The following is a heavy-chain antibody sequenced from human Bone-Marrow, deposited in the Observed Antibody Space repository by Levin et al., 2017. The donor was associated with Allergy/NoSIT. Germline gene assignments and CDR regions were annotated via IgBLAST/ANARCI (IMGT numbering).Heavy chain of an antibody. V-gene: IGHV3-30*04. D-gene: IGHD3-3*01. CDR3: ARDGGFGVVEFRGSAHFDY. CDR2: ISYDGSNK. J-gene: IGHJ4*02. Sequence: GESLKISCAASGFTFSSYAMHWVRQAPGKGLEWVAVISYDGSNKYYADSVKGRFTISRDNSKNTLYLQMNSLRAEDTAVYYCARDGGFGVVEFRGSAHFDYWGQGTLVTVSS. CDR1: GFTFSSYA.